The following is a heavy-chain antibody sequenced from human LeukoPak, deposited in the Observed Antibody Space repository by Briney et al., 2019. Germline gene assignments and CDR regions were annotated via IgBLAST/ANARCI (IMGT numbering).Heavy chain of an antibody. CDR3: ARVPRGVITPSYIDY. J-gene: IGHJ4*02. Sequence: PGGSLRLSCAASGFTFSSYSMSWVRQAPGKGLEWVSSISSSSSYIYYADSVKGRFTISRDNAKNSLYLQMNSLRAEDTAVYYCARVPRGVITPSYIDYWGQGTLVTVSS. V-gene: IGHV3-21*01. CDR1: GFTFSSYS. D-gene: IGHD3-10*01. CDR2: ISSSSSYI.